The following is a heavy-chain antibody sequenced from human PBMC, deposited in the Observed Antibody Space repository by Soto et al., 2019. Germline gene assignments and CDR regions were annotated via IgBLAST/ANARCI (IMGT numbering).Heavy chain of an antibody. Sequence: GASVKVSCKASGYTFTNYGISGVRQAPGQGLEWMGWISHWGKTNYAQKLQGRVTMTTDTSASTAFMELRSLRSDDTAMYFCARDLDGSGSYYTDYWGQGTLVTVSS. CDR2: ISHWGKT. CDR1: GYTFTNYG. CDR3: ARDLDGSGSYYTDY. D-gene: IGHD3-10*01. V-gene: IGHV1-18*01. J-gene: IGHJ4*02.